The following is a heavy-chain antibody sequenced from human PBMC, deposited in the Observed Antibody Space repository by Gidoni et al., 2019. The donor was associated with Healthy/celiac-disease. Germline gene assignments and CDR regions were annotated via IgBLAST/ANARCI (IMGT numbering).Heavy chain of an antibody. J-gene: IGHJ4*02. CDR3: ARGYGDYSDSYDY. D-gene: IGHD4-17*01. Sequence: EVQLVESGGGLVQPGGSLRLSCAASGFTFSSYEMNWVRQAPGKGLEWVSYISSSGSTIYYADSVKGRFTISRDNAKNSLYLQMNSLRAEDTAVYYCARGYGDYSDSYDYWGQGTLVTVSS. V-gene: IGHV3-48*03. CDR1: GFTFSSYE. CDR2: ISSSGSTI.